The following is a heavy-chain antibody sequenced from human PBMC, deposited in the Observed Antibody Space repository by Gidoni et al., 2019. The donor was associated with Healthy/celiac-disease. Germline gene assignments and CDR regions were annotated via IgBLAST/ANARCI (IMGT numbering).Heavy chain of an antibody. CDR1: GGSLSGYY. D-gene: IGHD1-26*01. CDR2: INHSGST. Sequence: QVQLQQWGAGLLKPSETLSLTCAVYGGSLSGYYWSWIRQPPGKVLEWIGEINHSGSTNYKPSLKSRVTISVDTSKNQFSLKLSSVTAADTAVYYCARVYWGLQTYAFDIWGQGTMVTVSS. CDR3: ARVYWGLQTYAFDI. J-gene: IGHJ3*02. V-gene: IGHV4-34*01.